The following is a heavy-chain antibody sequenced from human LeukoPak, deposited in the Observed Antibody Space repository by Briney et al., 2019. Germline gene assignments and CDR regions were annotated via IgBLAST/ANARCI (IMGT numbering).Heavy chain of an antibody. CDR1: GGSFSGYY. CDR3: ARGLVVPAAPHYYYYYMDV. CDR2: INHSGST. Sequence: SETLSLTCAVYGGSFSGYYWSWIRPPPGKGLEWIGEINHSGSTNYNPSLKSRVTISVDTSKNQFSLKLSSVTAADTAVYYCARGLVVPAAPHYYYYYMDVWGKGTTVTVSS. D-gene: IGHD2-2*01. J-gene: IGHJ6*03. V-gene: IGHV4-34*01.